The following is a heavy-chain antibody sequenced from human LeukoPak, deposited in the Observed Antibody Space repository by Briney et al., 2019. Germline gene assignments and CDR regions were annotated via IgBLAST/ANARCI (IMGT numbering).Heavy chain of an antibody. D-gene: IGHD3-10*01. Sequence: GGSLRLSCEASGFTLSSYTINWVRQAPGRGLEWVSAISGSGGSTYYADSVKGRFTISRDNSKNTLYLQMNSLRAEDTAVYYCAKEGTISGSYPSYWGQGTLVTVSS. CDR3: AKEGTISGSYPSY. CDR1: GFTLSSYT. CDR2: ISGSGGST. V-gene: IGHV3-23*01. J-gene: IGHJ4*02.